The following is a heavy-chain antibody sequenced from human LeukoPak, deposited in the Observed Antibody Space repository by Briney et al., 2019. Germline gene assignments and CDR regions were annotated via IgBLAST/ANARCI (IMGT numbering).Heavy chain of an antibody. V-gene: IGHV3-30-3*01. CDR3: ARASEYYFDY. J-gene: IGHJ4*02. Sequence: GGSLRLSCAASGGTFSSYAMHWVRQAPGKGLEWVAVISYDGSNKYYADSVKGRFTISRDNSKNTLYLQMNSLRAEDTAVYYCARASEYYFDYWGQGTLVTVSS. CDR2: ISYDGSNK. CDR1: GGTFSSYA.